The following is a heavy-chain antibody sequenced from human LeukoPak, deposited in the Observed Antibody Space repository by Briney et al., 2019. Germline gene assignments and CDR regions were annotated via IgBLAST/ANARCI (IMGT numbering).Heavy chain of an antibody. CDR2: ISGSGGST. D-gene: IGHD3-3*01. CDR1: GITFSSYA. V-gene: IGHV3-23*01. Sequence: GGSLRLSCAASGITFSSYAMSWVRQAPGKGLEWVSGISGSGGSTYYADSVKGRFTISRDNSKNTLYLQMNSLRAEDTAVYYCAKYFQHEWPYFDYWGQGTLVTVSS. J-gene: IGHJ4*02. CDR3: AKYFQHEWPYFDY.